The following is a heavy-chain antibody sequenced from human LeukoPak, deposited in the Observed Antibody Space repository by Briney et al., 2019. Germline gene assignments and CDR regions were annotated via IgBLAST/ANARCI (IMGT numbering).Heavy chain of an antibody. CDR1: GFTFSSYG. CDR3: AREGPSPAYYYYYYMDV. CDR2: ISSSGSTI. D-gene: IGHD1-14*01. J-gene: IGHJ6*03. V-gene: IGHV3-48*04. Sequence: GGTLRLSCAASGFTFSSYGMSWVRQAPGKGLEWVSYISSSGSTIYYADSVKGRFTISRDNAKNSLYLQMNSLRAEDTAVYYCAREGPSPAYYYYYYMDVWGKGTTVTVSS.